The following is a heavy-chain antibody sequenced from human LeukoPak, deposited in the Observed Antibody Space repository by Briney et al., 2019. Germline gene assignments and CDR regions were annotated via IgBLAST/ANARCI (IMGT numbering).Heavy chain of an antibody. CDR2: ISGSGGST. CDR1: GFTFSSYA. V-gene: IGHV3-23*01. Sequence: GGSLRLSCVTSGFTFSSYAMSWVRQSPGKGLEWVAAISGSGGSTYYADSVKGRFTISRDNSQKTLHLQMHSLRLEDTAVYYCAPYGPGTYFPHYWGQGTLVTVSS. D-gene: IGHD3-10*01. CDR3: APYGPGTYFPHY. J-gene: IGHJ4*02.